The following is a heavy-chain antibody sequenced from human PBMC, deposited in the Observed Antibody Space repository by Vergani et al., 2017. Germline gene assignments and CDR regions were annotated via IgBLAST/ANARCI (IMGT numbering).Heavy chain of an antibody. Sequence: EVQLVESGGGVVQTGGSLRLSCAASGFTFDDYAMHWVRQAPGKGLEWVSLISGDGGSTYYADSVKGRFTISRDNSKNSLYLQMNSLRTEDTALYYCAKVGDIVVVPAAFDYWGQGTLVTVSS. CDR3: AKVGDIVVVPAAFDY. CDR1: GFTFDDYA. CDR2: ISGDGGST. D-gene: IGHD2-2*01. V-gene: IGHV3-43*02. J-gene: IGHJ4*02.